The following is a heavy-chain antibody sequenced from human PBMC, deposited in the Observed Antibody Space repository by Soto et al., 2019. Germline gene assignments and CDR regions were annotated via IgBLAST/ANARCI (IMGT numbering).Heavy chain of an antibody. CDR1: GFTFSSYW. J-gene: IGHJ4*02. V-gene: IGHV3-7*03. CDR3: ARDPHCSSTSCNLPY. D-gene: IGHD2-2*01. Sequence: GGSLRLSCAASGFTFSSYWMSWVRQAPGKGLEWVANIKQDGSEKYYVDSVKGRFTISRDNAKNSLYLQMNSLRAEDTAVYYCARDPHCSSTSCNLPYWGQGTLVTVSS. CDR2: IKQDGSEK.